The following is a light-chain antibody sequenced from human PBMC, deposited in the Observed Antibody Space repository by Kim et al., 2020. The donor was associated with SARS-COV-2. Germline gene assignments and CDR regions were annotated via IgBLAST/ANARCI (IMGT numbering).Light chain of an antibody. CDR1: SLRSYY. CDR3: NSRDSSGNHLVV. V-gene: IGLV3-19*01. J-gene: IGLJ2*01. Sequence: LGPTGRITGQGDSLRSYYASWYQQKPGQAPVLVIYGKNNRPSGIPDRFSGSSSGNTASLTITGAQAEDEADYYCNSRDSSGNHLVVFGGGTKLTVL. CDR2: GKN.